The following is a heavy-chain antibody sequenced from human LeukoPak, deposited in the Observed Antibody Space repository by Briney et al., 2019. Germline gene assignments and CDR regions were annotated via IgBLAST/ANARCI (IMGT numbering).Heavy chain of an antibody. CDR3: ARTPISSIAALFDY. V-gene: IGHV1-69*10. J-gene: IGHJ4*02. CDR1: GGTFSSYT. Sequence: GASVKVSCKASGGTFSSYTISWVRQAPGQGLEWMGGIIPILGIANYAQKFQGRVTITADKSTSTAYMELSSLRSEDTAVYYCARTPISSIAALFDYWGQGTLVTVSS. D-gene: IGHD6-6*01. CDR2: IIPILGIA.